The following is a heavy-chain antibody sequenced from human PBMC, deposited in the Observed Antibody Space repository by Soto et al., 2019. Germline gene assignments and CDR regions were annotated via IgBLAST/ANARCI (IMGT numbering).Heavy chain of an antibody. J-gene: IGHJ4*02. Sequence: GGSLRLSCAASGFTFSDSAVHWVRQPSGKGLEWLGRIRTMANSYATAYAASMKGRFTISRDDSKNTAFLQMNSLNTEDTAVYFCTRAFYDRSAYYLARGQGTLDTVSS. CDR2: IRTMANSYAT. V-gene: IGHV3-73*01. D-gene: IGHD3-22*01. CDR1: GFTFSDSA. CDR3: TRAFYDRSAYYLA.